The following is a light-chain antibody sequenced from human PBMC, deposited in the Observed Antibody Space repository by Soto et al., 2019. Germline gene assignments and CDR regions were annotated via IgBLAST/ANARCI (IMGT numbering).Light chain of an antibody. CDR3: QQYGSSPPYT. CDR1: QSVTNNY. CDR2: GSS. Sequence: EVVLTQSPGTLSLSPGERATLSCRASQSVTNNYFAWYQQKPGQGPRLLIFGSSDRATGIPDRFSGSGSGTDFTLTIRRLEPEDFAVYYCQQYGSSPPYTFGQGTKLEIK. V-gene: IGKV3-20*01. J-gene: IGKJ2*01.